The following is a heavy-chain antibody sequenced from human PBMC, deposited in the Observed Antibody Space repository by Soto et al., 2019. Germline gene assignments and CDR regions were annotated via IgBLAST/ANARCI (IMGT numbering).Heavy chain of an antibody. CDR3: ERDMRRAYGGTLGY. CDR2: IWYDGSNK. V-gene: IGHV3-33*01. J-gene: IGHJ4*02. D-gene: IGHD4-17*01. Sequence: GSLRISCAASGFNFRSYGMHWVRQAPGKGLEWVAVIWYDGSNKYYADSVKGRFTISRDNSKNKLYLQMNSLRAEDTAVYYCERDMRRAYGGTLGYWGQGTLVTVSS. CDR1: GFNFRSYG.